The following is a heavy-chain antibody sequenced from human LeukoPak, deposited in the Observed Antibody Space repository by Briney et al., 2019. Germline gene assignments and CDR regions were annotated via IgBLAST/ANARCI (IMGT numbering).Heavy chain of an antibody. V-gene: IGHV3-74*01. J-gene: IGHJ4*02. CDR1: GFTFSSYW. CDR3: ARGKVGPTDY. Sequence: PGGSLRLSCAASGFTFSSYWMHWVRQAPGKGPVWVSRINSDGSSTSYADSVKGRFTISRDNAKNTLYLQMNSLRAEDTAVYYCARGKVGPTDYWGQGTLVTVSS. D-gene: IGHD1-26*01. CDR2: INSDGSST.